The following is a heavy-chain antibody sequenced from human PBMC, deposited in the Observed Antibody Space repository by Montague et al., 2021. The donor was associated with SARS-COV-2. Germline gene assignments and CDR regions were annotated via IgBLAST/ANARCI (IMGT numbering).Heavy chain of an antibody. V-gene: IGHV4-4*02. CDR3: ARVVRGCSGHSCYFDP. CDR2: ICQAVGT. CDR1: GASISSDNW. D-gene: IGHD2-2*01. Sequence: SETLSLTCAVSGASISSDNWWNWVRQSPGKGLERIGEICQAVGTNYNPSLKSRVTIAVDNFSNQVSLKMTSVTAADTAIYYCARVVRGCSGHSCYFDPWGQGTLVTVSS. J-gene: IGHJ5*02.